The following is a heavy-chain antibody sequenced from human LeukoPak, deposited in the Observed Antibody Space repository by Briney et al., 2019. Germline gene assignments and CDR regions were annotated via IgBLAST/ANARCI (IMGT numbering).Heavy chain of an antibody. CDR2: IYTSGST. J-gene: IGHJ4*02. V-gene: IGHV4-4*07. D-gene: IGHD3-10*01. Sequence: SETLSLTCTVSGGSINSYYWSWIRQPAGKGLEWIGRIYTSGSTNYNPSLKSRVTMSVDTSKNQFSLKLSSVTAADTAVYYCVKDGTRPYYGSGSYYNYFDYWGQGTLVTVSS. CDR3: VKDGTRPYYGSGSYYNYFDY. CDR1: GGSINSYY.